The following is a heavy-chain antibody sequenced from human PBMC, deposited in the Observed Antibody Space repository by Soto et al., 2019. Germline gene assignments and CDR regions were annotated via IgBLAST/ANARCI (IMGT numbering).Heavy chain of an antibody. CDR3: ARGEMATPTNDY. V-gene: IGHV4-59*01. D-gene: IGHD5-12*01. CDR2: IYYSGST. Sequence: QVQLQESGPGLVKPSETLSLTCTVSGGSISSYYWSWIRHPPGKGLEWIGYIYYSGSTNYNPSLKSRVTISLDTSKNQFCLELSSVTGADTAVYYGARGEMATPTNDYWGQGTLVTVSS. J-gene: IGHJ4*02. CDR1: GGSISSYY.